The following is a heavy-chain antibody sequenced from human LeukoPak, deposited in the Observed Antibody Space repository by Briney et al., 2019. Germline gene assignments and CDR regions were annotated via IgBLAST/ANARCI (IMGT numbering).Heavy chain of an antibody. D-gene: IGHD1/OR15-1a*01. CDR3: ARGPRKQRTYYMDV. Sequence: SVKVSCKASGGTFSSYAISWVRQAPGQGLEWMGGIIPIFGTANYAQEFQGRVTITTDESTSTAYMELSSLRSEDTAVYYCARGPRKQRTYYMDVWGKGTTVTVSS. CDR2: IIPIFGTA. CDR1: GGTFSSYA. J-gene: IGHJ6*03. V-gene: IGHV1-69*05.